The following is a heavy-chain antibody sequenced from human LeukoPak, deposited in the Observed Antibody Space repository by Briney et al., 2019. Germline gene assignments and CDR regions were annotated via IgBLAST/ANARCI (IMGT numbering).Heavy chain of an antibody. J-gene: IGHJ4*02. CDR2: IWYDGSNK. Sequence: GRSLRLSCAASGFTFSNYGMHWVRQAPGKGLEWVAVIWYDGSNKYYADSVKGRFTISRDNSKNTLYLQMNSLRAEDTAVYYCARDMGMVRGDYWGQGTLVTVSS. CDR3: ARDMGMVRGDY. D-gene: IGHD6-13*01. CDR1: GFTFSNYG. V-gene: IGHV3-33*01.